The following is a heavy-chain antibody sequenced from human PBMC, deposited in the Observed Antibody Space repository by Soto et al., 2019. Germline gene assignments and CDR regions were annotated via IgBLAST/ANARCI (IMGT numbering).Heavy chain of an antibody. D-gene: IGHD6-13*01. Sequence: LGTLSLTCTGSDGPVRSYSWSWYRQPPGKGLEWIGYIYYSRSTNYNPSLKSRVTISVDTSKNQFSLKLRSVTAADTAVYYCARDLKGSTCYDYWGQGTLVTVSS. CDR1: DGPVRSYS. CDR3: ARDLKGSTCYDY. J-gene: IGHJ4*02. V-gene: IGHV4-59*02. CDR2: IYYSRST.